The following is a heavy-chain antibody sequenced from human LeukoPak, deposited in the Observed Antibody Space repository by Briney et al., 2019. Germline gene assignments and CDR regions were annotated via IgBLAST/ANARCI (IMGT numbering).Heavy chain of an antibody. V-gene: IGHV3-30*18. CDR1: EFTFSNYG. D-gene: IGHD3-22*01. CDR2: ISYDGNNQ. Sequence: GGSLRLSCATSEFTFSNYGIHWVRQTPDKGLEWLAVISYDGNNQYYAASVKGRFAVSRDDSQNTAYLQMNSLRAEDTAVYYCAKVLSKGGGYYLTEYWGQGTLVTVSS. J-gene: IGHJ4*02. CDR3: AKVLSKGGGYYLTEY.